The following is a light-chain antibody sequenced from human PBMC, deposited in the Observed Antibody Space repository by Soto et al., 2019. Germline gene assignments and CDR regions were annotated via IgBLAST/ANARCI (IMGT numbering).Light chain of an antibody. V-gene: IGKV1-5*03. CDR3: QQYSSYPET. CDR2: EAS. Sequence: DIQMTQSPSTLSASVGDRVTITCPVSQSISSWLAWYQQKPGKAPNLLIYEASRVGSAVPSRFSGSASGTEFTLTINSLQPDDFATYFCQQYSSYPETFGQGTKV. J-gene: IGKJ1*01. CDR1: QSISSW.